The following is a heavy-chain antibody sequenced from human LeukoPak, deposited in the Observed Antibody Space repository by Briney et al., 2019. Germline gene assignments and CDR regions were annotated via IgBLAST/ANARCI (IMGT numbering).Heavy chain of an antibody. CDR3: AKDPHTGYSFAY. CDR2: LSGSGGST. J-gene: IGHJ4*02. D-gene: IGHD5-18*01. CDR1: GFTFGSYA. V-gene: IGHV3-23*01. Sequence: GGSLRLSCVFSGFTFGSYAMSWVRQAPGKGLEWVSSLSGSGGSTYYADSVKGRFTISRDNSKNTPYLQMNSLRVEDTAVYYCAKDPHTGYSFAYWGQGTLVTVSS.